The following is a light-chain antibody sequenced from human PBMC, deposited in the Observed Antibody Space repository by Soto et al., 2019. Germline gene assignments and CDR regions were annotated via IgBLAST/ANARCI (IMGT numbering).Light chain of an antibody. J-gene: IGKJ4*01. CDR1: QSVSSN. Sequence: ENVLTQSPATLSVSPGERATLSCRASQSVSSNLAWYQQKPGQTPKLLIYVASTRATGIPARFSGSGSGTEFTLTISSLQSEDFAVYYCQQYNVWPLTFGGGTKVEFK. CDR3: QQYNVWPLT. V-gene: IGKV3-15*01. CDR2: VAS.